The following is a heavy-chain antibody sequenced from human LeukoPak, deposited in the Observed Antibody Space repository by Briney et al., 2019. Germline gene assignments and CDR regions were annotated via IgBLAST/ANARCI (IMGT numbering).Heavy chain of an antibody. CDR3: ARVGMVRGVPI. CDR2: ISGSGTTT. Sequence: GGSLRLSCAASGFIFSSYAMTWVRQAPGRGLEWLSTISGSGTTTYYVDSVKGRFTVSRDNSKNTLYLQMNSLRAEDTAVYYCARVGMVRGVPIWGQGTMVTVSS. V-gene: IGHV3-23*01. D-gene: IGHD3-10*01. J-gene: IGHJ3*02. CDR1: GFIFSSYA.